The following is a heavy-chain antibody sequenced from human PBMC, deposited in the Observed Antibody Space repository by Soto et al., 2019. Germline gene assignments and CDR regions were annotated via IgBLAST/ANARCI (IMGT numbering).Heavy chain of an antibody. J-gene: IGHJ6*02. CDR3: ARTPQIYYYYYGMDV. CDR2: ISYDGSNK. CDR1: GFTFSSYA. Sequence: QVQLVESGGGVVQPGRSLRLSCAASGFTFSSYAMHWVRQAPGKGLEWVAVISYDGSNKYYADSVKGRFTISRDNSKNTLYLQMNSLRAEDTAVYYCARTPQIYYYYYGMDVWGQGTTVTVSS. V-gene: IGHV3-30-3*01.